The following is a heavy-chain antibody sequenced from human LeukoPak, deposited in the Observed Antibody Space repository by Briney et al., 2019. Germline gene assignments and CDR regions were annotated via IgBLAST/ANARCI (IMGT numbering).Heavy chain of an antibody. Sequence: ASVKVSCKASGYTFTSYGISWVRQAPGQGLEWMGWISAYNGNTNYAQKLQGRVTMTTDTSTSTAYMELRSLRSDDTAVYYCARVFANPYDYGDYGPGFDYWGQGTLVTVTS. D-gene: IGHD4-17*01. CDR3: ARVFANPYDYGDYGPGFDY. V-gene: IGHV1-18*01. J-gene: IGHJ4*02. CDR1: GYTFTSYG. CDR2: ISAYNGNT.